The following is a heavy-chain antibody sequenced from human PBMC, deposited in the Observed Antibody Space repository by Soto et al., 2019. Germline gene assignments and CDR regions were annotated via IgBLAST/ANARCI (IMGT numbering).Heavy chain of an antibody. Sequence: SETLSLTCTVSGGSIRDDTYYWGWIRQPPGKGLEWIGSIYYSGTSSYNPSLKSRVTMSVDTSKKQLSLRLSSVTAADTAAYYCARLHCYSPNCVPLDPWGQGTLVTVS. CDR3: ARLHCYSPNCVPLDP. J-gene: IGHJ5*02. CDR1: GGSIRDDTYY. D-gene: IGHD2-2*01. CDR2: IYYSGTS. V-gene: IGHV4-39*01.